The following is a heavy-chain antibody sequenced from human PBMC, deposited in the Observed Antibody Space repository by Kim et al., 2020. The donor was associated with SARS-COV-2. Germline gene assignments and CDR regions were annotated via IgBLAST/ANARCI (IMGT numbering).Heavy chain of an antibody. J-gene: IGHJ3*02. CDR3: ARELRVAAMYHAFDI. CDR1: GGTFSSYA. CDR2: IIPILGIA. Sequence: SVKVSCKASGGTFSSYAISWVRQAPGQGLEWMGRIIPILGIANYAQKFQGRVTITADKSTSTAYMELSSLRSEDTAVYYCARELRVAAMYHAFDIWGQGTMVTGSS. V-gene: IGHV1-69*04. D-gene: IGHD2-15*01.